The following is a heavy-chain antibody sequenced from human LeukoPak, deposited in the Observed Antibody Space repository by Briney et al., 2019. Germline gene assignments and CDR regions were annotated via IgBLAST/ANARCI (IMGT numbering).Heavy chain of an antibody. CDR3: ASYCSGGSCYSWDYFDY. J-gene: IGHJ4*02. V-gene: IGHV1-2*02. CDR1: GYTFTGYY. Sequence: ASAKVSCKASGYTFTGYYMHWVRQAPGQGLEWMGWINPNSGGTNYAQKFQGRVTMTRDTSISTAYMELSRLRSDDTAVYYCASYCSGGSCYSWDYFDYWGQGTLVTVSS. D-gene: IGHD2-15*01. CDR2: INPNSGGT.